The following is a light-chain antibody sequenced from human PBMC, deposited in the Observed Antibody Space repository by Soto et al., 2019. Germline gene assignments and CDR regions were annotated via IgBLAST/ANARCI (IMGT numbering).Light chain of an antibody. V-gene: IGKV3-20*01. CDR3: QQYGSSPPIT. CDR1: QSVSSGY. J-gene: IGKJ5*01. Sequence: EIVLTQSPGALSLSPGERATLSCRASQSVSSGYLAWYQQKPGQAPRLLIFATSRRATGIPDRFSGSGSGTDFTLTFSRLEPEDVAVYYCQQYGSSPPITFGQGTRLEIK. CDR2: ATS.